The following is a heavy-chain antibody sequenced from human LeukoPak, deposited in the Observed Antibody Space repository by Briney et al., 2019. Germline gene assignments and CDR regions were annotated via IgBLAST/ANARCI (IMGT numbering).Heavy chain of an antibody. D-gene: IGHD1-1*01. CDR3: ARGPKDWKGPSFHY. Sequence: SVKVSCKASGGTFSSYAISWVRQAPGQGLEWMGGIIPIFGTANYAQKFQGRVTITADDSTSTAYMELSSLRSENTAVYYCARGPKDWKGPSFHYWGKGTLVTVSS. J-gene: IGHJ4*02. V-gene: IGHV1-69*13. CDR2: IIPIFGTA. CDR1: GGTFSSYA.